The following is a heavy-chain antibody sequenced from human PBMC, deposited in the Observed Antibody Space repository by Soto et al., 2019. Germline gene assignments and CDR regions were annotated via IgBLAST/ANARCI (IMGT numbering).Heavy chain of an antibody. Sequence: SETLSLTCTFSGVSISSGGYYWSWIRQHPGEGLEWIGYIYYSGSTYYNPSLRSRVTISVDTSKNQFSLELSSVTAADTAVYYCAAGQVLGYWGQGTLVTVSS. J-gene: IGHJ4*02. CDR3: AAGQVLGY. V-gene: IGHV4-31*03. CDR2: IYYSGST. CDR1: GVSISSGGYY.